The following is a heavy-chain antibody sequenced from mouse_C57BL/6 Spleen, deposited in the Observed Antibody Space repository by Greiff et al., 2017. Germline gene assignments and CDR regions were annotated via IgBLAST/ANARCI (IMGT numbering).Heavy chain of an antibody. CDR3: ARDRLRRKSAY. CDR2: ISDGGSYT. Sequence: EVMLVESGGGLVKPGGSLKLSCAASGFTFSSYAMSWVRQTPEKRLEWVATISDGGSYTYYPDNVKGRFTISRDNAKNNLYLQMSHLKSEDTAMYYCARDRLRRKSAYWGQGTLVTVSA. V-gene: IGHV5-4*01. J-gene: IGHJ3*01. D-gene: IGHD2-2*01. CDR1: GFTFSSYA.